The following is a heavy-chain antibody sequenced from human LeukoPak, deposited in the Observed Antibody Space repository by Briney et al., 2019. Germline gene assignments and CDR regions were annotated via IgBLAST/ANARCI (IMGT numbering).Heavy chain of an antibody. CDR3: ASSSGYYDFWSGYKVY. V-gene: IGHV4-39*07. CDR2: IYYSGST. CDR1: GGSISSSSYY. J-gene: IGHJ4*02. Sequence: KPSATLSLTCTVSGGSISSSSYYWGWIRQPPGKGLEWIGSIYYSGSTYYNPSLKSRVTISVDTSKNQFSLKLRSVTAADTAVYYCASSSGYYDFWSGYKVYWGQGTLVTVSS. D-gene: IGHD3-3*01.